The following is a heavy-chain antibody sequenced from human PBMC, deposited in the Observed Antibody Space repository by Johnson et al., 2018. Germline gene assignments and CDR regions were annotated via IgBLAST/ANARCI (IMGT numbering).Heavy chain of an antibody. CDR1: GFTFSNYW. CDR3: ARDFLDTSGWVPIGY. V-gene: IGHV3-7*01. J-gene: IGHJ4*02. Sequence: EVQLLESGGGLVQPGGSLRLSCAASGFTFSNYWMSWVRQAPGKGLEWVANIKQDGSEKYYVDSVKGRFTISRDNAKNSLYLQMNSLRADDTAVYYCARDFLDTSGWVPIGYWGQGTLVTVSS. D-gene: IGHD6-19*01. CDR2: IKQDGSEK.